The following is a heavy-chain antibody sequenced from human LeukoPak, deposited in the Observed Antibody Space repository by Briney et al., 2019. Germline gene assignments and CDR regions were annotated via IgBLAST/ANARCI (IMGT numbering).Heavy chain of an antibody. J-gene: IGHJ5*02. D-gene: IGHD6-13*01. CDR3: ARDQQPGSSSWWWVPTQNWFDP. CDR1: GDSVSSNSAA. V-gene: IGHV6-1*01. Sequence: SQTLSLTCAISGDSVSSNSAAWNWIRQSPSRGLEWLGRTYYRSKWYNDYAVSVKSRITINPDTSKNQFSLQLNSVTPEDTAVYYCARDQQPGSSSWWWVPTQNWFDPWGQGTQVTVSS. CDR2: TYYRSKWYN.